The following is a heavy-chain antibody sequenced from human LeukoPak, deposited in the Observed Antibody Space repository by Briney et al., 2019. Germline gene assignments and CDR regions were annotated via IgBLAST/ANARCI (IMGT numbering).Heavy chain of an antibody. CDR2: INHSGST. D-gene: IGHD2-15*01. J-gene: IGHJ4*02. V-gene: IGHV4-34*01. CDR3: ARGGPLVYCSGGSCYSLDY. Sequence: SETLSLTCAAYGGSFSGYYWSWIRQPPGKGLDWIGEINHSGSTNYNPSLKSRVTISVDTSKNQFSLKLSSVTAADTAVYYCARGGPLVYCSGGSCYSLDYWGQGTLVTVSS. CDR1: GGSFSGYY.